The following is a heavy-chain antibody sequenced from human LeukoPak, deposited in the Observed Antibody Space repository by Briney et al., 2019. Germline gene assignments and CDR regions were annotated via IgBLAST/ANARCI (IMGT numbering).Heavy chain of an antibody. J-gene: IGHJ4*02. CDR3: ARSEYSYGSAFDY. D-gene: IGHD5-18*01. CDR1: GGSISSYY. CDR2: IYYSGST. Sequence: SETLSLTCAVSGGSISSYYWSWIRQPPGKGLEWIGYIYYSGSTNYNPSLKSRVTISVDTSKNQFSLKLSSVTAADTAVYYCARSEYSYGSAFDYWGQGTLVTVSS. V-gene: IGHV4-59*01.